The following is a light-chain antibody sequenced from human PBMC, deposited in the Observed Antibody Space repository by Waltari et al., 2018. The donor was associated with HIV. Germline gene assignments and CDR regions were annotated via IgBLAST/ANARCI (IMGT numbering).Light chain of an antibody. V-gene: IGKV1-9*01. CDR2: LAS. CDR1: QGISNY. CDR3: QQLHTYPRT. J-gene: IGKJ1*01. Sequence: DIPFTQSPSILSASVGDRVHITCRASQGISNYLAWYQQKPGKAPKLLIFLASTLQSGVPSRFSGSGSETDFTLIISSLQPEDFATYYCQQLHTYPRTFGQGTKVEIK.